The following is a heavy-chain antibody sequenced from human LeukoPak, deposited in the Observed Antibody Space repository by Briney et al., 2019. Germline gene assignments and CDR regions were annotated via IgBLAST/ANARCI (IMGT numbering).Heavy chain of an antibody. Sequence: GGSLRLSCAASGFAFSSDSMNRVRQAPGKGLECVSSISSSSSSIYYADSVKGRFTISRDKSNNSLYLQMNSLRAEDTAVYYCARDQSGGSFDYWGQGTLVTVSS. CDR1: GFAFSSDS. D-gene: IGHD1-26*01. V-gene: IGHV3-21*01. CDR3: ARDQSGGSFDY. J-gene: IGHJ4*02. CDR2: ISSSSSSI.